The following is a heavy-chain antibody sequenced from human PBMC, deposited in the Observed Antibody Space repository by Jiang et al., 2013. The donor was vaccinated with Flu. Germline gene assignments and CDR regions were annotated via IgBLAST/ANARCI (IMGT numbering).Heavy chain of an antibody. V-gene: IGHV4-31*03. Sequence: GPGLVKPSQTLSLTCSVSGESITTYYWSWLRHHPGKGLEWIGYIYNSASSYYNPALRGRVSMSVDSSKNQFSLNLNSVTAADTAVYYCARVEGYCSGGTCYPDY. J-gene: IGHJ4*01. CDR1: GESITTYY. CDR2: IYNSASS. D-gene: IGHD2-15*01. CDR3: ARVEGYCSGGTCYPDY.